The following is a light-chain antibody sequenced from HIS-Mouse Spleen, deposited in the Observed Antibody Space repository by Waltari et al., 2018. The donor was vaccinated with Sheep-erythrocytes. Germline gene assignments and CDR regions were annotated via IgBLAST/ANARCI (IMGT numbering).Light chain of an antibody. J-gene: IGKJ1*01. CDR2: DAS. CDR1: QGISSA. CDR3: QQFNNYPRT. Sequence: AIQLTKSQSSLSASVGDRVTINCRASQGISSALAWYQQKPGKAPKLLIYDASSLESGVPSRFSGSGSGTDFTLTISSLQPEDFATYYCQQFNNYPRTFGQGTKVEIK. V-gene: IGKV1D-13*01.